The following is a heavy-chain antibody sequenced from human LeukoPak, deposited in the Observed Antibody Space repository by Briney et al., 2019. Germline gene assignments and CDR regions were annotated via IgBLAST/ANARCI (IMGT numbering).Heavy chain of an antibody. CDR1: GYTFTGYY. CDR2: INPNSGGT. D-gene: IGHD6-19*01. CDR3: ARGPEVRIAVAATPLDY. V-gene: IGHV1-2*02. J-gene: IGHJ4*02. Sequence: ASVKVSCKASGYTFTGYYMHWVRQAPGQGLEWMGWINPNSGGTKYAQRFQGRVTMSRDTSTSTVYMELSSLRSEDTAVYYCARGPEVRIAVAATPLDYWGQGTLVTVSS.